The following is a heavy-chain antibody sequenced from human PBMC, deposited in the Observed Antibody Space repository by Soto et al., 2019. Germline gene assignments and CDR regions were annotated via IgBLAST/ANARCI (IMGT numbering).Heavy chain of an antibody. CDR1: GFTFSSYA. D-gene: IGHD6-13*01. J-gene: IGHJ5*02. CDR3: AKDGSMASSPIP. CDR2: ISGSGGST. Sequence: EVQLLESGGGLVQPGGSLRLSCAASGFTFSSYAMSWVRQAPGKGLEWVSAISGSGGSTYYADSVKGRFTISRDNSKHTLYLQMNSLRAEDTAVYYCAKDGSMASSPIPWGQGTLFTVSS. V-gene: IGHV3-23*01.